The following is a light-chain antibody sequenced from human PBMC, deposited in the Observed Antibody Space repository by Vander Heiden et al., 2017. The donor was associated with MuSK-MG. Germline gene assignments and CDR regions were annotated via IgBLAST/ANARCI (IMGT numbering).Light chain of an antibody. Sequence: DIQMTQSPSTLSASVGDRVTITCRARQSISSWLAWYQQKPGKAPKLLIYKASSLESGVPSRFSGSGSGTEFTLTISSLQPDDFATYYCQQDNSYSRTFGQGTKVEIK. J-gene: IGKJ1*01. CDR2: KAS. V-gene: IGKV1-5*03. CDR1: QSISSW. CDR3: QQDNSYSRT.